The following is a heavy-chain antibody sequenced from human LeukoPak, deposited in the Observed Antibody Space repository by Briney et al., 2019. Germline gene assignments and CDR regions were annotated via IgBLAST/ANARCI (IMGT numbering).Heavy chain of an antibody. CDR2: IYSGGST. J-gene: IGHJ3*02. D-gene: IGHD4-17*01. V-gene: IGHV3-53*01. CDR1: GFTVSSNY. Sequence: GGSLRLSCAASGFTVSSNYMSWVRQAPGKGLEWVSVIYSGGSTYYADSVKGRFTISRDNSKNTLYLQMNSLRAEDTAVYYCATETTVFAFDIWGQGTMVTVSS. CDR3: ATETTVFAFDI.